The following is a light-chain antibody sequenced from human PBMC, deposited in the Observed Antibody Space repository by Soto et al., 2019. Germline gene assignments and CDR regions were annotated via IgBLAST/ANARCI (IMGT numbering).Light chain of an antibody. Sequence: QSVLTQPASVSGSPGQSITISCAGTSSDVGGYNYVSWYQQHPDKAPKLMIYEVINRPSGVSNRFSGSKSGNTASLTISGLQAEDEADYYCTSYTNSGTWVFGGGTQLTVL. CDR2: EVI. V-gene: IGLV2-14*01. CDR1: SSDVGGYNY. CDR3: TSYTNSGTWV. J-gene: IGLJ3*02.